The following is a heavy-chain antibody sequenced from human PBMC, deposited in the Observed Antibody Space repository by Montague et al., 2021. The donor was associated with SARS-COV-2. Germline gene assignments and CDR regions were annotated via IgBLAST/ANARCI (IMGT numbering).Heavy chain of an antibody. CDR3: ARRRPLWFRPWFDP. V-gene: IGHV2-5*02. Sequence: PALVKPTQTLTLTCTFSGFSLSTSGVGVGWIRQPPGKALEWLALIYWDDDKRYSPSLKSRLTITKDTSKNQVVLTMTNMDPVDTATYYCARRRPLWFRPWFDPWGQGTLVTVSS. CDR1: GFSLSTSGVG. CDR2: IYWDDDK. J-gene: IGHJ5*02. D-gene: IGHD3-10*01.